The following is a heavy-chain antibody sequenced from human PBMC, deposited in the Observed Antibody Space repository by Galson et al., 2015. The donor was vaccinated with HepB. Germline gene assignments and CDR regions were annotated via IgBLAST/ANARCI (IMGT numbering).Heavy chain of an antibody. Sequence: QSGAEVKKPGESLRISCKGSGYSFTSYWIGWVRQMPGKGLEWMGIIYPGDSDTRYSPSFQGQVTISADKSISTAYLQWSSLKASDTAMYYCARLGDCSGGSCYSWYFDLWGQGTLVTVSS. V-gene: IGHV5-51*01. D-gene: IGHD2-15*01. J-gene: IGHJ2*01. CDR3: ARLGDCSGGSCYSWYFDL. CDR1: GYSFTSYW. CDR2: IYPGDSDT.